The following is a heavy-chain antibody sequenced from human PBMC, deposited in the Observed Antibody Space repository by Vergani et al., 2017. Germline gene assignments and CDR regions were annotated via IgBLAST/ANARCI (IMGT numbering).Heavy chain of an antibody. CDR3: ARGPQWKMGYYFDY. Sequence: QVQLVQSGAEVKQPGASVKVSCKASGYTFTSYGISWVRQAPGQGLEWMGWISAYNGNTNYAQKFQGRVTMTRDTSTSTVYMELSRLRSEDTAVYYCARGPQWKMGYYFDYWGQGTLVTVSS. CDR2: ISAYNGNT. CDR1: GYTFTSYG. V-gene: IGHV1-18*01. D-gene: IGHD6-19*01. J-gene: IGHJ4*02.